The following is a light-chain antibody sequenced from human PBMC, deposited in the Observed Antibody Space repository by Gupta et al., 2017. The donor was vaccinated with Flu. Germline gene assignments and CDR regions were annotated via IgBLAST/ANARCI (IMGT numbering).Light chain of an antibody. CDR1: QNVSSSY. CDR2: GAS. V-gene: IGKV3-20*01. J-gene: IGKJ1*01. Sequence: LTPSPGTLSLSPGESATLSCRARQNVSSSYLAWYQQKPGQAPRLLIYGASSRATGIPDRFSGSGSGTDFTLKISRMEAEDGAVYYWQQYERYPWTFGQGTKVEI. CDR3: QQYERYPWT.